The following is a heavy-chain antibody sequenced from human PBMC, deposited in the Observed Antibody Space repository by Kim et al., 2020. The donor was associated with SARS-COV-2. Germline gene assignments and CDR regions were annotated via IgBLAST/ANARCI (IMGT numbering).Heavy chain of an antibody. Sequence: GGSLRLSCAASGFTFSDYYMSWIRQAPGKGLEWVSYISSSSSYTNYADSVKGRFTISRDNAKNSLYLQMNSLRAEDTAVYYCAVAMVRGARYYFDYWGQGTLVTVSS. CDR2: ISSSSSYT. V-gene: IGHV3-11*03. CDR3: AVAMVRGARYYFDY. D-gene: IGHD3-10*01. J-gene: IGHJ4*02. CDR1: GFTFSDYY.